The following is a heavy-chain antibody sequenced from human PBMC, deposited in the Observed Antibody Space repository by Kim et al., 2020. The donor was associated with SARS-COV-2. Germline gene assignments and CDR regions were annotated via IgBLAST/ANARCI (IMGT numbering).Heavy chain of an antibody. D-gene: IGHD3-9*01. J-gene: IGHJ5*02. CDR2: INTNTGNP. Sequence: ASVKVSCKASGYTFTSYAMNWVRQAPGQGLEWMGWINTNTGNPTYAQGFTGRFVFSLDTSVSTAYLQISSLKAEDTAVYYCARGSSANYDILTGYYRSWFDTWGQGTLVTVSS. CDR3: ARGSSANYDILTGYYRSWFDT. V-gene: IGHV7-4-1*02. CDR1: GYTFTSYA.